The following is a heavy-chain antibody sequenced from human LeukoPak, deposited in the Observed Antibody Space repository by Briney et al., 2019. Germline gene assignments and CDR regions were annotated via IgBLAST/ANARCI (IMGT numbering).Heavy chain of an antibody. V-gene: IGHV3-23*01. CDR1: GITVSNYG. CDR2: FSATDGSA. Sequence: PGGSLRLSCAASGITVSNYGMTWVRQAPGKGLEWVSAFSATDGSAQYADSVRGRFSISRDNSKNSLYLQMSSLRVEDTAVYYCARGGARYLDSWGQGILVTVSS. CDR3: ARGGARYLDS. D-gene: IGHD3-9*01. J-gene: IGHJ4*02.